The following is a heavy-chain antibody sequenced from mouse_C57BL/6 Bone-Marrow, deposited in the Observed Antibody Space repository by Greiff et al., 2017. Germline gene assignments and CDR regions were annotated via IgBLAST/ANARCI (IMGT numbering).Heavy chain of an antibody. Sequence: QVTLKVSGPGILQPSQTLSLTCSFSGFSLSTFGMGVGWIRQPSGKGLEWLAHIWWDGDKYYNPALKSRLLISKDTSKNQVFLKIAHLYAADTATYDWAREGGYYGRSYGDWGQGTTLTVSS. D-gene: IGHD1-1*01. CDR2: IWWDGDK. V-gene: IGHV8-8*01. J-gene: IGHJ2*01. CDR1: GFSLSTFGMG. CDR3: AREGGYYGRSYGD.